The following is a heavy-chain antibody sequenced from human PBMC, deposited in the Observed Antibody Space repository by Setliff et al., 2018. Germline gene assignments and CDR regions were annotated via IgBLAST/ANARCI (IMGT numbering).Heavy chain of an antibody. Sequence: ASVKVSCKASGYTFSTYGLHWVRQAPGQGPEWMGMIITNTGKTSYAQKFQGRVTMTTDTSTGTGYMELRSLRSDDTAVYYCARSAYSSTSEQFFDYWGQGTRVTVSS. V-gene: IGHV1-18*01. D-gene: IGHD6-6*01. CDR2: IITNTGKT. J-gene: IGHJ4*02. CDR1: GYTFSTYG. CDR3: ARSAYSSTSEQFFDY.